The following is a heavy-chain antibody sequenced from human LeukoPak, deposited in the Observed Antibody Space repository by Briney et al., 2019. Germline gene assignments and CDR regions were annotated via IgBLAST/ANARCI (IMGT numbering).Heavy chain of an antibody. CDR3: ARDPLNSSSWYSWFDP. J-gene: IGHJ5*02. CDR2: IIPIFGTA. V-gene: IGHV1-69*06. CDR1: GGTFSSYA. D-gene: IGHD6-13*01. Sequence: ASVKVSCKASGGTFSSYAISWERQAPGQGLEWMGGIIPIFGTANYAQKFQGRVTITADKSTSTAYMELSSLRSEDTAVYYCARDPLNSSSWYSWFDPWGQGTLVTVSS.